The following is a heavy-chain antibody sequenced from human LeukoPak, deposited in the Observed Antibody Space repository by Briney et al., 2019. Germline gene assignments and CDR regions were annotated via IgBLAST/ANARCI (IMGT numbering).Heavy chain of an antibody. CDR3: ARLKWSGTYSSAFGY. V-gene: IGHV5-51*01. D-gene: IGHD6-19*01. Sequence: GESLKISCKGSGYSFTSYWIGWVRQMPGKGLEWMGIIYPGDSDTRYSPSFQGQVTISADKSISTAYLQWSSLKASDTAMYYCARLKWSGTYSSAFGYWGQGTLVTVSS. CDR1: GYSFTSYW. CDR2: IYPGDSDT. J-gene: IGHJ4*02.